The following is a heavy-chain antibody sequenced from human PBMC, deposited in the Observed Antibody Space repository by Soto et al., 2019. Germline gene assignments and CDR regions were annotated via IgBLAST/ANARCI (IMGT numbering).Heavy chain of an antibody. CDR2: IWYDGSNK. V-gene: IGHV3-33*01. D-gene: IGHD3-10*01. CDR1: GFTFSSYG. CDR3: ARDWGMVRGVPDYYMDV. J-gene: IGHJ6*03. Sequence: QVQLVESGGGVVQPGRSLRLSCAASGFTFSSYGMHWGRQAPGKGLEWVAVIWYDGSNKYYADSVKGRFTISRDNSKNTLYLQMNSLRAEDTAVYYCARDWGMVRGVPDYYMDVWGKGTTVTVSS.